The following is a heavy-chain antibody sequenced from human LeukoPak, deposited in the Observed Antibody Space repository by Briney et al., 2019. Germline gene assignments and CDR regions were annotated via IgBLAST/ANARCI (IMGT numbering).Heavy chain of an antibody. CDR3: ARVSGYSGYDYDIGFDY. J-gene: IGHJ4*02. Sequence: GGSLRLSCAASGFTFSSYSMNWVRQAPGKGLEWVSSISSSSSYIYYADSVKGRFTISRDNAKNSPYLQMNSLRAEDTAVYYCARVSGYSGYDYDIGFDYWGQGTLVTVSS. CDR1: GFTFSSYS. CDR2: ISSSSSYI. D-gene: IGHD5-12*01. V-gene: IGHV3-21*01.